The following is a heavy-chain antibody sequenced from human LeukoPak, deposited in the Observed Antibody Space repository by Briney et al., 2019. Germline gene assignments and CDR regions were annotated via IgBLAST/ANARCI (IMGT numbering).Heavy chain of an antibody. CDR3: ARLKGARGWYFDL. CDR2: INWNGCST. Sequence: GGSLRLSRASSGSTLDDYCLSGVPQAPGKGLEWVSGINWNGCSTVYADPVKGRFTISRDNAKNSLYLQMNSLRAEDRALYHCARLKGARGWYFDLWGRGTLVTVSS. CDR1: GSTLDDYC. J-gene: IGHJ2*01. V-gene: IGHV3-20*01. D-gene: IGHD1-26*01.